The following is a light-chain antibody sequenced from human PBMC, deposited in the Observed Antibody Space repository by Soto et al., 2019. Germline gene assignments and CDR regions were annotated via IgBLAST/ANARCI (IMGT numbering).Light chain of an antibody. CDR1: QGISSY. J-gene: IGKJ4*01. CDR2: AAS. CDR3: QQYYSYPT. V-gene: IGKV1-8*01. Sequence: AIRMTQSPSSFSASTGDRVTITCRASQGISSYLAWYQQKPGKAPKLLIYAASTLQGGVPSRFSGSGSGTDFTLTISCLQSEDLATYYSQQYYSYPTFGGGTKVEIK.